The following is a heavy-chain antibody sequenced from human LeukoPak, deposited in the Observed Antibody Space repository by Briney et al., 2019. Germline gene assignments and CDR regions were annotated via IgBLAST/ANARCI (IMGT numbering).Heavy chain of an antibody. CDR2: INSDGSST. CDR3: VRDVTAGPFNY. CDR1: GFTFSTYW. V-gene: IGHV3-74*01. J-gene: IGHJ4*02. Sequence: LPGGSLRLSCAASGFTFSTYWMHWVRKPPGKGLVGVSRINSDGSSTNYADSVKGRFTISRDNAKNTLSLQMNSLRAEDTAVYYCVRDVTAGPFNYWGQGTLVTVSS. D-gene: IGHD6-19*01.